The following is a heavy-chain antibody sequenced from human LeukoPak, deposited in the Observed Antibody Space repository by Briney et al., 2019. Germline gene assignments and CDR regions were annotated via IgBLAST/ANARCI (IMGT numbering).Heavy chain of an antibody. CDR1: GGSISSGGYY. CDR2: IYYSGST. CDR3: AREHREYQLLPPEYYFDY. D-gene: IGHD2-2*01. V-gene: IGHV4-31*03. Sequence: SETLSLTCTVSGGSISSGGYYWSWIRQHPGKGLEWIGYIYYSGSTYYNPSLKSRVTISVDTSKNQFSLKLSSVTAADTAVYYCAREHREYQLLPPEYYFDYWGQGTLVTDSS. J-gene: IGHJ4*02.